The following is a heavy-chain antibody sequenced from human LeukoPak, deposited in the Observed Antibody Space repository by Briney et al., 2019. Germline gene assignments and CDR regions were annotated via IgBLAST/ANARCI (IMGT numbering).Heavy chain of an antibody. CDR2: IIPIFGTA. CDR3: ARGGIVGASKPSNYYYYGMDV. D-gene: IGHD1-26*01. V-gene: IGHV1-69*13. J-gene: IGHJ6*02. CDR1: GGTFSSYA. Sequence: GASVKVSCKASGGTFSSYAISWVRQAPGQGLEWMGGIIPIFGTANYAQKFQGRVTITADESTSTAYMELRSLRSEDTAVYYCARGGIVGASKPSNYYYYGMDVWGQGTTVTVSS.